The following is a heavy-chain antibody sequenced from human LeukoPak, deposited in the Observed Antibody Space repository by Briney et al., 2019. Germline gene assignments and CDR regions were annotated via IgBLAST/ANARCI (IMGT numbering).Heavy chain of an antibody. J-gene: IGHJ3*02. V-gene: IGHV4-39*07. CDR1: GGSISSSSYY. D-gene: IGHD3-10*01. Sequence: SETLSLTCTVSGGSISSSSYYWGWIRQPPGKGLEWIGSIYYSGSTYYNPSLKSRVTISVDTSKNQFSLKLSSVTAADTAVYYCARAYGSGNDAFDIWGQGTMVTVSS. CDR2: IYYSGST. CDR3: ARAYGSGNDAFDI.